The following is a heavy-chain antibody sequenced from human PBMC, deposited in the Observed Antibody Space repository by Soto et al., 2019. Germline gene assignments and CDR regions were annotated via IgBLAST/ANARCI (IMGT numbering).Heavy chain of an antibody. Sequence: GGSLRLSCAASGFTFSSYAMSWVRQAPGKGLEWVSAISGSGGSTYYADSVKGRFTISRDNSKNTRCLHMNSRIAEDTAVYSFEQGWVIPMKVVVPSDALDLWSHGTMV. V-gene: IGHV3-23*01. CDR3: EQGWVIPMKVVVPSDALDL. CDR2: ISGSGGST. CDR1: GFTFSSYA. J-gene: IGHJ3*01. D-gene: IGHD3-22*01.